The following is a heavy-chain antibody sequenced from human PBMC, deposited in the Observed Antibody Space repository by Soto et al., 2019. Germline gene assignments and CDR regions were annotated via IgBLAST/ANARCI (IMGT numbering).Heavy chain of an antibody. J-gene: IGHJ4*02. V-gene: IGHV4-4*02. D-gene: IGHD3-16*01. CDR1: GGSISSNMW. CDR2: IYHSGRT. Sequence: QVELQESGPELVKPSGTLSLTCAVSGGSISSNMWWTWVRQPPGKGLDWIGEIYHSGRTAYNPSLKSRVAISVDKSKNELSLKMTSVTAADTAVYYCATRVTRDNGGGLGYWGQGTLVTVSS. CDR3: ATRVTRDNGGGLGY.